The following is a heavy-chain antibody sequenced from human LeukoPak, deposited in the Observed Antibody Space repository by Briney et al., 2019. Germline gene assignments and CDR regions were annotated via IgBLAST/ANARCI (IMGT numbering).Heavy chain of an antibody. CDR2: IIPIFGTA. D-gene: IGHD1-1*01. Sequence: GASVRVSCKASGGTFSSYAISWVRQARGQGLEWMGRIIPIFGTANYAQKFQGRVTITTDESTSTAYMELSSLRSEDTAVYYCASVHIGFDYWGQRTLVTVSS. V-gene: IGHV1-69*05. J-gene: IGHJ4*02. CDR1: GGTFSSYA. CDR3: ASVHIGFDY.